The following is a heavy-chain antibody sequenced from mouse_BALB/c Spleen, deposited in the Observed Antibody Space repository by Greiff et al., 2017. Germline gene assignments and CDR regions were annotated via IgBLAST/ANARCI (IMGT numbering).Heavy chain of an antibody. CDR3: ARSVRSYVHAMDY. Sequence: EVQLQQSGAELVKPGASVKLSCTASGFNIKDTYMHWVKQRPEQGLEWIGRIDPANGNTKYDPKFQGKATITADTSSNTAYLQLSSLTSEDTAVYYCARSVRSYVHAMDYWGQGTSVTVSS. CDR2: IDPANGNT. V-gene: IGHV14-3*02. CDR1: GFNIKDTY. J-gene: IGHJ4*01. D-gene: IGHD1-1*01.